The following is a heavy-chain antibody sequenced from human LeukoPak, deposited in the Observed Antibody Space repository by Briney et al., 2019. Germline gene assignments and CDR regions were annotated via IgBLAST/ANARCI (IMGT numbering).Heavy chain of an antibody. Sequence: PGGSLRLSCAASGFTVSKNYMSWVRQAPGKGLEWVSVIYSGGSTYYADSVKGRFTISRDNSKNTLYLQMNSLRAEDTAVYYCARGRRYSSGWYYFDYWGQGTLVTVSS. CDR1: GFTVSKNY. V-gene: IGHV3-53*01. J-gene: IGHJ4*02. D-gene: IGHD6-19*01. CDR2: IYSGGST. CDR3: ARGRRYSSGWYYFDY.